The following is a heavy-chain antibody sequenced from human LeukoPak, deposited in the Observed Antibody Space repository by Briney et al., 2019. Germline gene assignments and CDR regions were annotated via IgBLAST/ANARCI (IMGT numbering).Heavy chain of an antibody. Sequence: GGSLRLSCAASGFTFGLYSMTWVRQAPGKGLEWVSLIDSNSNFMNYADSVKGRFTISRDNAKKSLYLQMNSLRDEDTAVYYCARDPYSGSYGDYYYDLMGVWNKGPTVTISS. D-gene: IGHD1-26*01. J-gene: IGHJ6*03. CDR1: GFTFGLYS. CDR3: ARDPYSGSYGDYYYDLMGV. V-gene: IGHV3-21*01. CDR2: IDSNSNFM.